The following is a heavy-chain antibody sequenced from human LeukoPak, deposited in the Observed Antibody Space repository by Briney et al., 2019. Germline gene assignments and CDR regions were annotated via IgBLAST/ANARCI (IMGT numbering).Heavy chain of an antibody. CDR3: ARGRGFWRSSSPGDC. CDR2: INHSGST. V-gene: IGHV4-34*01. Sequence: PSETLSLTCAVYGGSFSGYYWSWIRQPPGKGLEWIGEINHSGSTNYNPSLKSRVTISVDTSKNQFSLKLTSVTAADTAVYYCARGRGFWRSSSPGDCWGQGTLVTVSS. CDR1: GGSFSGYY. D-gene: IGHD6-6*01. J-gene: IGHJ4*02.